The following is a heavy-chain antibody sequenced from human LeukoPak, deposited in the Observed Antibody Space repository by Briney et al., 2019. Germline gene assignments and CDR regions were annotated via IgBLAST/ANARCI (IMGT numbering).Heavy chain of an antibody. CDR2: IYHSGST. J-gene: IGHJ5*02. Sequence: SETLSLTCAVSGYSISSGYYWGWIRQPPGKGLEWIGSIYHSGSTYYNPSLKSRVTISVDTSKNQFSLKLSSVTAADTAVYYCARLAVVRGVGGWFDPWGQGTLATVSS. V-gene: IGHV4-38-2*01. D-gene: IGHD3-10*01. CDR3: ARLAVVRGVGGWFDP. CDR1: GYSISSGYY.